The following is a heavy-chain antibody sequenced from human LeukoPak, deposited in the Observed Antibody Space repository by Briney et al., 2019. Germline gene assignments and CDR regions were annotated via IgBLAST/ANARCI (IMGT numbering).Heavy chain of an antibody. D-gene: IGHD3-9*01. J-gene: IGHJ5*02. CDR1: GGSISSYY. CDR3: ARDYDILTGYAWFDP. Sequence: PSETLSLTCTVSGGSISSYYWSWIRQPPGKGLEWIGYIYYSGSTNYNPSLKSRVTISVGTSKNQFSLKLSSVTAADTAVYYCARDYDILTGYAWFDPWGQGTLVTVSS. V-gene: IGHV4-59*01. CDR2: IYYSGST.